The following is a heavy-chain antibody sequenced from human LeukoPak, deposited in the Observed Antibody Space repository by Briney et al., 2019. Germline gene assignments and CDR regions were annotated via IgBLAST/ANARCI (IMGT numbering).Heavy chain of an antibody. V-gene: IGHV4-59*08. Sequence: SETLSLTCTVSGGSISSYYWSWIRQPPGKGLEWIGYIYNSGSTNYNPSLKSRVTISVDTSKNQFSLKLSSVTAADTGVYYCARRLLIGDSSAFDYWGQGTLVTVSS. J-gene: IGHJ4*02. CDR3: ARRLLIGDSSAFDY. D-gene: IGHD3-22*01. CDR1: GGSISSYY. CDR2: IYNSGST.